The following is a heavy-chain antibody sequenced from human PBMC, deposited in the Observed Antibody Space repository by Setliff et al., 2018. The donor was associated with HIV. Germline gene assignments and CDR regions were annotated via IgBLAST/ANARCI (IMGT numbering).Heavy chain of an antibody. CDR1: GGSISSYY. J-gene: IGHJ4*03. CDR3: ARGTGSYGSDY. CDR2: IYFSGST. D-gene: IGHD5-18*01. Sequence: KPSETLSLTCTVSGGSISSYYWGWIRQPPGKGLEWIGSIYFSGSTYYNPSLKSRVTISVDTSKNQFSLKLSSVTAADTAVYYCARGTGSYGSDYWGQGTTVTVSS. V-gene: IGHV4-39*07.